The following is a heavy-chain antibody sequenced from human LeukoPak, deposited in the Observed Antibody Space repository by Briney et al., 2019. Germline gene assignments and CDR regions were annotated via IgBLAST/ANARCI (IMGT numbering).Heavy chain of an antibody. CDR1: GFTFSSYG. Sequence: TGGSLRLSCAASGFTFSSYGMHWVRQAPGKGLEWVAFIRYDGSNKFYADSVKGRFTISRDNSKNTLYLQMNSLRAEDTAVYYCAKDSNSGSYPDDAFDIWGQGTMVTVSS. D-gene: IGHD1-26*01. V-gene: IGHV3-30*02. CDR2: IRYDGSNK. CDR3: AKDSNSGSYPDDAFDI. J-gene: IGHJ3*02.